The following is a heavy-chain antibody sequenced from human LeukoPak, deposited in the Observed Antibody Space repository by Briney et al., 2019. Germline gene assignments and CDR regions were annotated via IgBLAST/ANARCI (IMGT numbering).Heavy chain of an antibody. D-gene: IGHD4-11*01. Sequence: ASVKVSCKASGYTFTSYGISWVRQAPGQGLEWMGWISAYNGNTNYAQKLQGRVTMTTDTSTSTAYMELRSPRSDDTAVYYCARVLQSPYYYYYMDVWGRGTTVTVSS. CDR1: GYTFTSYG. CDR2: ISAYNGNT. CDR3: ARVLQSPYYYYYMDV. J-gene: IGHJ6*03. V-gene: IGHV1-18*01.